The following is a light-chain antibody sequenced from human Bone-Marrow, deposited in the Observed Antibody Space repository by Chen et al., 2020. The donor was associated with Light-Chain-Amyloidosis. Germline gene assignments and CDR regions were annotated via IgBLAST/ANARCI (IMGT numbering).Light chain of an antibody. CDR3: QQNFGSPWT. Sequence: DIQMTQSPSSLSASGGDKVTITCRASQTINTYLNWYQHKPGKAPDLLIFAASTLQSGVPSRFSGSGSGTAFTLTIRSLQPEDFATYYCQQNFGSPWTFGQGTKVEIK. V-gene: IGKV1-39*01. CDR2: AAS. J-gene: IGKJ1*01. CDR1: QTINTY.